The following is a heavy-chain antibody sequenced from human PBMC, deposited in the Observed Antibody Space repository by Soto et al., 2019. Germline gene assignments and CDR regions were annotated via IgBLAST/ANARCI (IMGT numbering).Heavy chain of an antibody. Sequence: QVQLVQSGAEVKKPGSSVKVSCKASGGTFSSYSINWVRQAPGQGLEWMGEIIPIFGTANYAQKFQGRVTITADEPTSTAYMELSSLSSADTAVYYCARDGGRHSGGIDYWGQGTLVTVAS. CDR1: GGTFSSYS. CDR3: ARDGGRHSGGIDY. V-gene: IGHV1-69*01. J-gene: IGHJ4*02. CDR2: IIPIFGTA. D-gene: IGHD1-26*01.